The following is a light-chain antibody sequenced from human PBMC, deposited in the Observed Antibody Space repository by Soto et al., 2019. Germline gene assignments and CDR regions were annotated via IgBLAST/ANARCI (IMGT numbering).Light chain of an antibody. CDR3: SSYAGSRTYVV. CDR1: SSDIGSYNL. J-gene: IGLJ2*01. CDR2: EAY. Sequence: QSALTQPASVSGSPGQSITISCTGSSSDIGSYNLVYWYQKEPGKAPKLVIYEAYKRPSGVSARFSGSKSGNTASLTISGLQAEDEADYYCSSYAGSRTYVVFGGGTKLTVL. V-gene: IGLV2-23*01.